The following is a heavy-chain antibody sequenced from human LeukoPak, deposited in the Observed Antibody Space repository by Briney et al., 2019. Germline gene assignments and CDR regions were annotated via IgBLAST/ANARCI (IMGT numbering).Heavy chain of an antibody. CDR3: AKDDDWGRYKH. Sequence: PSGTLSLTCAVSGGSISSDNWWSWVRQPPGKGLEWVSGISPSGGITYYTDSVKGRFTISRDNSKNTQSLQMNSLRAEDTAVYYCAKDDDWGRYKHWGQGTLVTVSS. CDR2: ISPSGGIT. J-gene: IGHJ1*01. D-gene: IGHD3-16*01. CDR1: GGSISSDN. V-gene: IGHV3-23*01.